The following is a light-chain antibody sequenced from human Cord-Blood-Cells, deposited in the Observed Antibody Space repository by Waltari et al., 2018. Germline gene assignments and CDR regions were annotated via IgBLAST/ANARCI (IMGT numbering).Light chain of an antibody. CDR3: QGWDSSSDHWV. CDR2: YDS. V-gene: IGLV3-21*04. Sequence: SYVLTQPPSVSVAPGKTARITCGGNNIGSKSVHWYQQKPGQAPVLVIYYDSDRPSGIPERFSGSNSGNTATLTISRVEAGDEADYYCQGWDSSSDHWVYGGGTKLTVL. J-gene: IGLJ3*02. CDR1: NIGSKS.